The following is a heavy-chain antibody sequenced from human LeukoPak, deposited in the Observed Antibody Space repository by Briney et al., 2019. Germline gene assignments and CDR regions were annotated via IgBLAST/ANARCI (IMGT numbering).Heavy chain of an antibody. D-gene: IGHD4/OR15-4a*01. CDR2: IFYTGYT. CDR1: GVSINSYY. CDR3: ARDFGTDDYNPFQV. J-gene: IGHJ3*01. Sequence: SETLSLTCTVSGVSINSYYWSWIRQPPGKGLEWIGYIFYTGYTNYNPSLRSRVTISVHTSKSQFSLRLSSVTPADTAIYYCARDFGTDDYNPFQVWGQGTMVTVSS. V-gene: IGHV4-59*01.